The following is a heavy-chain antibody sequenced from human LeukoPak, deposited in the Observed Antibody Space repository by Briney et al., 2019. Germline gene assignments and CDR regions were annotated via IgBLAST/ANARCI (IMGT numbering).Heavy chain of an antibody. CDR1: GFTFSSYE. CDR2: ISSSGSTI. CDR3: ARMAGAIFGGGFDY. V-gene: IGHV3-48*03. J-gene: IGHJ4*02. Sequence: GGSPRLSCAASGFTFSSYEMNWVRQAPGKGLEWVSYISSSGSTIYYADSVKGRFTISRDNAKNSLYLQMNSLRAEDTAVYYCARMAGAIFGGGFDYWGQGTPVTVSS. D-gene: IGHD3-3*01.